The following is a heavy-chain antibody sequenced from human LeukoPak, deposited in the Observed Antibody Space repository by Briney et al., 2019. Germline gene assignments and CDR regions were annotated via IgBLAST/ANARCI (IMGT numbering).Heavy chain of an antibody. V-gene: IGHV4-61*01. CDR1: GGSVSSGSYY. D-gene: IGHD1-1*01. Sequence: SETLSLTCTVSGGSVSSGSYYCSWIRQPPGKGLEWIGYIYHSGTTNYSPSVKSRVTISVDTSKNQFSQKLNSVTAADTALYCCATVRTMTYYYFDLWGRGTLVTVSS. J-gene: IGHJ2*01. CDR2: IYHSGTT. CDR3: ATVRTMTYYYFDL.